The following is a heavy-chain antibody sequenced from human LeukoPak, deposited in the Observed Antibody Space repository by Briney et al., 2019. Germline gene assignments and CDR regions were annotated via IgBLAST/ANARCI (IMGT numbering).Heavy chain of an antibody. V-gene: IGHV3-23*01. Sequence: GGSLRLSCAASGFNFRNYAMAWVRQAPGKGLEWVSGISAGATRTYYAASVRGRFTISRDNSQNTLYLHMNSLRAENTAVYYCAKYAVREIFFGDYWGQGTLVAVSS. CDR1: GFNFRNYA. D-gene: IGHD3-3*01. J-gene: IGHJ4*02. CDR3: AKYAVREIFFGDY. CDR2: ISAGATRT.